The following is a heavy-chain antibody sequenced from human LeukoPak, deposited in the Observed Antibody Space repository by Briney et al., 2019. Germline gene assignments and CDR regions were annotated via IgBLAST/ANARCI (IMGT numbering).Heavy chain of an antibody. D-gene: IGHD1-26*01. CDR3: ARHRLFGGSGSYYGGYFDY. J-gene: IGHJ4*02. CDR2: INHSGST. Sequence: SETLSLTCAVYGGSFSGYYWSWIRQPPGKGLEWIGEINHSGSTNYNPSLKSRVTISVDTSKNQFSLKLSSVTAADTAVYYCARHRLFGGSGSYYGGYFDYWGQGTLVTVSS. CDR1: GGSFSGYY. V-gene: IGHV4-34*01.